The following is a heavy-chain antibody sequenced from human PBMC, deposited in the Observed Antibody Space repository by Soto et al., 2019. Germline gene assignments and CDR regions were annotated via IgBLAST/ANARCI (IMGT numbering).Heavy chain of an antibody. D-gene: IGHD6-19*01. CDR3: ARATTYSGGWNFDY. V-gene: IGHV1-18*01. J-gene: IGHJ4*02. CDR1: GYTLSNYA. CDR2: ISGYNGNT. Sequence: QVQLVQSGAEVKKPGASVKVSCKASGYTLSNYAITWVRQAPGQGLEWMGWISGYNGNTNYAQKLQGRVTMTTDTSTSTVYIELRSLRSDDTAVYCCARATTYSGGWNFDYWCQGTLVTVSS.